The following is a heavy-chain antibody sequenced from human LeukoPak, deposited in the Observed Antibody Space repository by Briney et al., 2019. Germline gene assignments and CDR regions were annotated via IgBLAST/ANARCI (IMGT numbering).Heavy chain of an antibody. CDR1: GFTFSSYS. CDR3: ARGSWDDYVWGSYRYPYFDY. Sequence: GGSLRLSCAASGFTFSSYSMNWVRQAPGKGLEWVSVIYSGGSTYYADSVKGRFTISRDNSKNTLYLQMNSLRAEDTAVYYCARGSWDDYVWGSYRYPYFDYWGQGTLVTVSS. V-gene: IGHV3-53*01. CDR2: IYSGGST. D-gene: IGHD3-16*02. J-gene: IGHJ4*02.